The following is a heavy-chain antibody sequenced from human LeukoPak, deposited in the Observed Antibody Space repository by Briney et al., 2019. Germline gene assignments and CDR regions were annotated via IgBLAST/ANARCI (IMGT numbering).Heavy chain of an antibody. J-gene: IGHJ6*02. CDR2: INAGNGNT. V-gene: IGHV1-3*01. D-gene: IGHD6-19*01. CDR3: ARGRGQWLVRGGMDV. CDR1: GYTFTSYA. Sequence: ASVKVSCKASGYTFTSYAMHWVRQAPGQRLEWMGWINAGNGNTKYSQKFQGRVTITRDTSASTAYMELSSLRSEDTAVYYCARGRGQWLVRGGMDVWGQGTTVTVSS.